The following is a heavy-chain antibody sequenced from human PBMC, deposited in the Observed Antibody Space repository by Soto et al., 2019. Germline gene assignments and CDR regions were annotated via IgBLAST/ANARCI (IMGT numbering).Heavy chain of an antibody. CDR1: VFTVSSKY. CDR2: IWSAGLI. Sequence: GWSLRLSCAASVFTVSSKYMSWVRQAPGKGLEWVSIIWSAGLIYYADSVRGRFTISRDISKNILYLEMTSLRADDTAVYYCAREAPMDVWGQGTTVTVSS. CDR3: AREAPMDV. V-gene: IGHV3-53*01. J-gene: IGHJ6*02.